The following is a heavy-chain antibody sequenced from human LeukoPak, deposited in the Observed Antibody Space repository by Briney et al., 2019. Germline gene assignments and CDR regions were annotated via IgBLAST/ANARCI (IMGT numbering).Heavy chain of an antibody. D-gene: IGHD6-19*01. CDR1: GFTFGDYA. CDR3: TRDIQRSGWYGYYYYYTDV. Sequence: PGGSLRLSCTASGFTFGDYAMSWFRQAPGKGLEWVGFIRSKAYGGTTEYAASVKGRFTISRDDSKSIAYLQMNSLKTEDTAVYYCTRDIQRSGWYGYYYYYTDVWGKGTTVTISS. J-gene: IGHJ6*03. CDR2: IRSKAYGGTT. V-gene: IGHV3-49*03.